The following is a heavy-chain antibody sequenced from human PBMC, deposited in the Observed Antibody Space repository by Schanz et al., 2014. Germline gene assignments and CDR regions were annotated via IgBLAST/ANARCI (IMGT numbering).Heavy chain of an antibody. Sequence: EVQLLESGGGLVRPGGSLRLSCAASGFTFSNYAMSWVRQAPGKGLEWVSGFIVDSGNTYYAGSVKGRFSISRDYSKNTLYLQMSSLRAEDTAIYYCAQLSSSGRRAGCFDYWGQGALVTVAS. CDR3: AQLSSSGRRAGCFDY. CDR2: FIVDSGNT. CDR1: GFTFSNYA. V-gene: IGHV3-23*01. J-gene: IGHJ4*02. D-gene: IGHD6-19*01.